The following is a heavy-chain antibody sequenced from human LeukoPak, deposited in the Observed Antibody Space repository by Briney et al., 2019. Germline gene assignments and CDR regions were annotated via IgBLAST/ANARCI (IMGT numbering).Heavy chain of an antibody. Sequence: PSETLSLTCAVYGGSFSGYYWSSIRQPPGKGLEWIGEINHSGSTNYNPSLKSRVTISVDTSKNQFSLKLSSVTAADTAVYYCARGRITMVRGVRTFDYWGQGTLVTVSS. CDR3: ARGRITMVRGVRTFDY. J-gene: IGHJ4*02. CDR2: INHSGST. V-gene: IGHV4-34*01. CDR1: GGSFSGYY. D-gene: IGHD3-10*01.